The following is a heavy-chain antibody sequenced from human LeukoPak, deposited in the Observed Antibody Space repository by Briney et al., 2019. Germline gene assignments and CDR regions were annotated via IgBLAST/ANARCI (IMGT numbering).Heavy chain of an antibody. CDR2: ISSNGGST. V-gene: IGHV3-64*01. Sequence: GGSLRLSCAASGFTFSSYAMHWVRQAPGKGLEYVSAISSNGGSTYYANSVKGRFTISRDNSKNTLYLQMGSLRAEDMAVYYCARGNQKDIVVVPAAPPDYWGQGTLATVSS. D-gene: IGHD2-2*01. J-gene: IGHJ4*02. CDR3: ARGNQKDIVVVPAAPPDY. CDR1: GFTFSSYA.